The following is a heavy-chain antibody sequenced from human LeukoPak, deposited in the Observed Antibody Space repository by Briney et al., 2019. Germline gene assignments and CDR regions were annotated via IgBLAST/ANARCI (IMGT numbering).Heavy chain of an antibody. V-gene: IGHV1-46*01. J-gene: IGHJ4*02. CDR1: GYTFTSYY. CDR3: ATGVGALYFDY. D-gene: IGHD1-26*01. Sequence: ASVKVSCKASGYTFTSYYMHWVRQAPGQGLEWMGIINPSGGSTSYAQKFQGRVTMTEDTSTDTAYMELSSLRSEDTAVYYCATGVGALYFDYWGQGTLVTVSS. CDR2: INPSGGST.